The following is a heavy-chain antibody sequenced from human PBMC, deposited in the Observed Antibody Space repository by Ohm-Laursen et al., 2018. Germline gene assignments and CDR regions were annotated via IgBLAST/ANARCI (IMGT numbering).Heavy chain of an antibody. CDR2: ISGSGDGT. V-gene: IGHV3-23*01. Sequence: SLRLSCAASGFTFSISGMTWVRQAPGKGLEWVSHISGSGDGTYYADSVKGRFTISRDNSKNTLYLQMSSLRAEDTAVYYCAKDLSSSSSYYYYYGMDVWGQGTTVTVSS. J-gene: IGHJ6*02. CDR1: GFTFSISG. D-gene: IGHD6-6*01. CDR3: AKDLSSSSSYYYYYGMDV.